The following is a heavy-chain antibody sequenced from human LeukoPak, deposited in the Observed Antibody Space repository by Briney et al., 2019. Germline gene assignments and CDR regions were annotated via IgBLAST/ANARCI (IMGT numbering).Heavy chain of an antibody. CDR2: IYYRGST. CDR1: GGSISSYY. CDR3: VTVEMATISDY. J-gene: IGHJ4*02. Sequence: SETLSLTCTVSGGSISSYYWSWIRQPPGKGLEWIGYIYYRGSTNYNPSLKSRVTISIDTSKNQFSLKLSSVTAADTAVYYCVTVEMATISDYWGQGTLVTVSS. D-gene: IGHD5-24*01. V-gene: IGHV4-59*01.